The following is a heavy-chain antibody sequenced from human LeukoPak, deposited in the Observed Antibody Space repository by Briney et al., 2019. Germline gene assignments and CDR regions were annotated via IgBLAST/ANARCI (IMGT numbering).Heavy chain of an antibody. D-gene: IGHD5-18*01. V-gene: IGHV4-39*01. CDR1: GGSISSSSYY. CDR3: ARQDTAMVTPPLYFDY. CDR2: IYYSGST. J-gene: IGHJ4*02. Sequence: SETPSLTCTVSGGSISSSSYYWGWIRQPPGKGLEWIGSIYYSGSTYYNPSLKSRVTISVDTSKNQFSLKLSSVTAADTAVYYCARQDTAMVTPPLYFDYWGQGTLVTVSS.